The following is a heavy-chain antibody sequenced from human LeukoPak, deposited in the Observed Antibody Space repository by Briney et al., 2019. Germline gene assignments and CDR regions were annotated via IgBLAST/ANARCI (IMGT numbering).Heavy chain of an antibody. CDR1: GGSSSSYY. CDR2: INHSGST. CDR3: ARGRLDGSGSYSEYFQH. Sequence: MPSETLSLTCTVSGGSSSSYYWSWIRQSPGKGLEWIGEINHSGSTNYKSSLKSRVTISVDTSKNQFSLKLSSVTAADTAVYYCARGRLDGSGSYSEYFQHWGQGTLVTVSS. J-gene: IGHJ1*01. D-gene: IGHD3-10*01. V-gene: IGHV4-34*01.